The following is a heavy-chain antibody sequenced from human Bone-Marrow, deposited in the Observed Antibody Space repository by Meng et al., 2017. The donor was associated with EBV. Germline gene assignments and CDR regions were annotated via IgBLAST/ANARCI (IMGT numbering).Heavy chain of an antibody. V-gene: IGHV1-18*01. J-gene: IGHJ4*02. Sequence: QVQLVQSGVEVKKAGASVKVSCKASGYTFTSYGISWVRQAPGQGLEWMGWISAYSGDTNYAHKLQGRVTMTTDTSTNTAHMELRSLRSDDTAVYYCARSPPRFWGSDYWGQGTLVTVSS. CDR1: GYTFTSYG. D-gene: IGHD7-27*01. CDR2: ISAYSGDT. CDR3: ARSPPRFWGSDY.